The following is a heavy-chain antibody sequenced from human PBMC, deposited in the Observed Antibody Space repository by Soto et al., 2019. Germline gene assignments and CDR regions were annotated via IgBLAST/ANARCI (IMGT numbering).Heavy chain of an antibody. J-gene: IGHJ3*02. V-gene: IGHV1-69*13. CDR1: GGTFSSYA. CDR3: VNPASGFVYDAFEI. CDR2: IIPIFGTA. Sequence: GASVKVSCKASGGTFSSYAISWVRQAPGQGLEWMGGIIPIFGTANYAQKFQGRVTITADESTSTAYMELSSLRSEDTAMYYCVNPASGFVYDAFEIWGQGTMVTVSS. D-gene: IGHD3-22*01.